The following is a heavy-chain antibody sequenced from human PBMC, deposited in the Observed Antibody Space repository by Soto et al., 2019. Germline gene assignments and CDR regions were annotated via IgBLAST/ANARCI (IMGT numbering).Heavy chain of an antibody. Sequence: QVQLVQSGAEVKKPGSSVKVSCKASGGTFSSYAISWVRQAPGQGLEWMGGIIPIFGTANYAQKFQGRVTITADESTSTAYMELSSLRSEDTAVYYCARVGGGSEDIVVVPAAIRPGYYYGMDVWGQGTTVTVSS. J-gene: IGHJ6*02. CDR2: IIPIFGTA. D-gene: IGHD2-2*02. CDR3: ARVGGGSEDIVVVPAAIRPGYYYGMDV. CDR1: GGTFSSYA. V-gene: IGHV1-69*01.